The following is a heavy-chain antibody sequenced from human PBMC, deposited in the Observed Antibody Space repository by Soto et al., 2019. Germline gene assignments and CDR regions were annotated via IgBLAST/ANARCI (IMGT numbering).Heavy chain of an antibody. CDR1: GFTFSGSA. V-gene: IGHV3-73*02. D-gene: IGHD6-19*01. Sequence: EVQLVESGGGLVQPGGSLKLSCAASGFTFSGSAMHWVRQASGKGLEWVGRIRSKANSYATAYAASVKGRFTISRDDSKNTAYLQMNSLKTEDTAVYYCTRHLRHSSGWYSKIAGDYGMDVWGQGATVTVSS. CDR3: TRHLRHSSGWYSKIAGDYGMDV. J-gene: IGHJ6*02. CDR2: IRSKANSYAT.